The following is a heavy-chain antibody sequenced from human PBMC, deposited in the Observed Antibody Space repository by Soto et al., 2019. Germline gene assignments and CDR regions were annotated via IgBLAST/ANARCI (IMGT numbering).Heavy chain of an antibody. D-gene: IGHD5-18*01. Sequence: GGSLRLSCAASEFSFRSYWMTWVRQAPGKGLERVALINEDGSQKYYVGSVKGRFIISRDNAKDSVYMQMDSLRAGDTAVYFCARVGRYGWDFDHWGQGTLVTVSS. CDR1: EFSFRSYW. CDR2: INEDGSQK. CDR3: ARVGRYGWDFDH. V-gene: IGHV3-7*01. J-gene: IGHJ4*02.